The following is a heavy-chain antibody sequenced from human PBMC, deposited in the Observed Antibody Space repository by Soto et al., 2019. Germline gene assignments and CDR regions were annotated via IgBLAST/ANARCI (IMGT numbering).Heavy chain of an antibody. CDR3: GREMGTRSGPQNFFDV. D-gene: IGHD6-25*01. V-gene: IGHV1-18*01. Sequence: ASVKVSCKASGYTFTSYGIIWVRQAPGQGLEWMGYISPNSGVTTYAQNLQGRLTMTTDTSTSTAYMELRSLSSDDTAVYYCGREMGTRSGPQNFFDVWGLGALVTVSS. J-gene: IGHJ4*02. CDR2: ISPNSGVT. CDR1: GYTFTSYG.